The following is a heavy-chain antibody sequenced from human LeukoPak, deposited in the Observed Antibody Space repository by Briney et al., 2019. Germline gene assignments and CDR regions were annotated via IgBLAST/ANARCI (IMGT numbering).Heavy chain of an antibody. Sequence: PSETLSLTCTVSGGSISSTSYYWGWIRQPPGKGLEWIGSVYYSGSTYYSPSLKSRVTISVDTSKNQFSLKLSSVTAAETAVYHCARQQWLIRPFDSWGQGTLVTVSS. D-gene: IGHD6-19*01. J-gene: IGHJ4*02. CDR1: GGSISSTSYY. CDR2: VYYSGST. V-gene: IGHV4-39*01. CDR3: ARQQWLIRPFDS.